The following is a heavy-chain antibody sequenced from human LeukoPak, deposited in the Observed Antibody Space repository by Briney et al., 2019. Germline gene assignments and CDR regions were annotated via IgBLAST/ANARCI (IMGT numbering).Heavy chain of an antibody. V-gene: IGHV4-34*01. CDR2: INHSGST. J-gene: IGHJ4*02. CDR3: ARSNEMATTDY. CDR1: GGSFSGYC. D-gene: IGHD5-24*01. Sequence: NPSETLSLTCAVYGGSFSGYCWSWIRQPPGKGLEWIGEINHSGSTNYNPSLKSRVTISVDTSKNQFSLKLSSVTAADTAVYYCARSNEMATTDYWGQGTLVTVSS.